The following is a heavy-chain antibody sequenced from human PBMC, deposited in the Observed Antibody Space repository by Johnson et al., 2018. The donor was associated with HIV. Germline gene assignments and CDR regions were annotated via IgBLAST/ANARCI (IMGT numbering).Heavy chain of an antibody. J-gene: IGHJ3*02. CDR1: GFTFSSYW. Sequence: VQLVESGGGLVQPGESLRLSCAASGFTFSSYWMSWVRQAPGKGLEWVANIKQDGSEKYYVDSVKGRFTISRDNAKNSLYLQMNSLRAEGTALYYCARVRTAAGFDAFDIWGQGTMVTVSS. CDR2: IKQDGSEK. V-gene: IGHV3-7*05. D-gene: IGHD6-13*01. CDR3: ARVRTAAGFDAFDI.